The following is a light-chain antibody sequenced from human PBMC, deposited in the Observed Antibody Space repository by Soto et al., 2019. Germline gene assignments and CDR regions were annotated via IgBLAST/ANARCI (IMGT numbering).Light chain of an antibody. CDR2: DVS. CDR1: SSDVGGYNY. V-gene: IGLV2-14*01. CDR3: SSYTSSSTLGV. J-gene: IGLJ2*01. Sequence: QSALTQPASVSGSPGQSITISCTGTSSDVGGYNYVSWYQQHPGKAPKLMIYDVSNRPSGVANRFSGSKSGNTTALTISGRQDEDEADYYCSSYTSSSTLGVFGGGTQLTVL.